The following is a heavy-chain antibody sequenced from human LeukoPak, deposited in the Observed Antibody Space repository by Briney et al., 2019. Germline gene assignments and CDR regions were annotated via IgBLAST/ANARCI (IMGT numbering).Heavy chain of an antibody. CDR2: INPNSGGT. V-gene: IGHV1-2*02. D-gene: IGHD3-3*01. CDR3: ARDMSSVLRFLEWSPRHSLDY. Sequence: ASVKVSCKASGYTFTGYYMHWVRQAPGQGLEWMGWINPNSGGTKYAQKFQGRVTMTRDMSTSTVYMELSSLRSEDTAVYYCARDMSSVLRFLEWSPRHSLDYWGQGTLVTVSS. CDR1: GYTFTGYY. J-gene: IGHJ4*02.